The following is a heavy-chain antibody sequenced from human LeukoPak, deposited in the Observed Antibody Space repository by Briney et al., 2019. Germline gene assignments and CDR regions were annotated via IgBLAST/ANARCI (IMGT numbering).Heavy chain of an antibody. Sequence: PSETLSLTCAVSGGSISSYYWSWIRQPPGKGLEWIGYIYYSGSTNYNPSLKSRVTISVDTSKNQFSLKLSSVTAADTAVYYCARAGGYYDILTDYSLLLDYWGQGTLVTVSS. CDR1: GGSISSYY. CDR2: IYYSGST. CDR3: ARAGGYYDILTDYSLLLDY. D-gene: IGHD3-9*01. V-gene: IGHV4-59*01. J-gene: IGHJ4*02.